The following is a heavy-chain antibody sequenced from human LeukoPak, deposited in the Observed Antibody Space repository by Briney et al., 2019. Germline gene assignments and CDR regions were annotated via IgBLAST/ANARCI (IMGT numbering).Heavy chain of an antibody. D-gene: IGHD5-12*01. CDR3: ARDIVATITPYYYYYGMDV. Sequence: GGSLRLSCAASGFTFSSYSMNWVRQVPGKGLEWVSSISSSSSYIYYADSVKGRFTISRDNAKNSLYLQMNSLRAEDTAVYYCARDIVATITPYYYYYGMDVRGQGTTVTVSS. V-gene: IGHV3-21*01. J-gene: IGHJ6*02. CDR2: ISSSSSYI. CDR1: GFTFSSYS.